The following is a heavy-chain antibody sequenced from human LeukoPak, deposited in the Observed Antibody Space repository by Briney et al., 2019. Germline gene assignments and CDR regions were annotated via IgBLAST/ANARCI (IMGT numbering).Heavy chain of an antibody. CDR1: GGSISSYY. CDR2: IYYSGST. D-gene: IGHD3-3*01. V-gene: IGHV4-59*01. CDR3: ASTKIKGLRFLSPYGMDV. J-gene: IGHJ6*02. Sequence: SETLSLTCTVSGGSISSYYWSWIRQPPGKGLEWIGYIYYSGSTNYNPPLKSRVTISVDTSKNQFSLKLSSVTAADTAVYYCASTKIKGLRFLSPYGMDVWGQGTTVTVSS.